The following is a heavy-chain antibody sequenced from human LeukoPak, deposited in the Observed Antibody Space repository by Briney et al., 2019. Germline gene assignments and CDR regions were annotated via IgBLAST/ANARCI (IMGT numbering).Heavy chain of an antibody. CDR3: AREWLDYYGMDV. CDR1: GFTFSSYS. CDR2: ISGSSSTI. J-gene: IGHJ6*02. Sequence: GGCLRLSCAASGFTFSSYSMNWVRQAPGKGLEWVSYISGSSSTIYYADSVKGRFTISRDNVKNSLYLQMNSLRAEDTAVYYCAREWLDYYGMDVWGQGTTVTVSS. D-gene: IGHD6-19*01. V-gene: IGHV3-48*01.